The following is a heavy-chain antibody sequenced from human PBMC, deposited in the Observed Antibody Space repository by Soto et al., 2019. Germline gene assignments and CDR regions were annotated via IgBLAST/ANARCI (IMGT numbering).Heavy chain of an antibody. J-gene: IGHJ6*02. CDR1: GFTFSSYG. V-gene: IGHV3-30*18. D-gene: IGHD2-2*01. Sequence: QTGGSLRLSCAASGFTFSSYGMHWVRQAPGKGLEWVAVISYDGSNKYYADSVKGRFTISRDNSKNTLYLQMNSLRAEDTAVYYCAKGGGYCSSTSCYPNGYYGMDVWGQGTTVTVSS. CDR3: AKGGGYCSSTSCYPNGYYGMDV. CDR2: ISYDGSNK.